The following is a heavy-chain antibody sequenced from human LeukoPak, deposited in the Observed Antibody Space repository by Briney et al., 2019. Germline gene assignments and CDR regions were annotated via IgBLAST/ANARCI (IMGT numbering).Heavy chain of an antibody. CDR3: ARWRGSYCDY. CDR2: ISSDGGRT. CDR1: GFAFSSSA. V-gene: IGHV3-64*01. Sequence: GGSLRLSCAASGFAFSSSAMHWVRQAPGKGLEYVSAISSDGGRTYYANSVKGRFTISRDNSKNTLYLQLGSLRAEDMAVYYCARWRGSYCDYWGQGTLVTVAS. J-gene: IGHJ4*02. D-gene: IGHD3-16*01.